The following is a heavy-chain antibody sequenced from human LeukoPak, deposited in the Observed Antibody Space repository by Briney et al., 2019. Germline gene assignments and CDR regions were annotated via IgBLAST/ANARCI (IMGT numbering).Heavy chain of an antibody. D-gene: IGHD3-16*02. CDR3: ARLANYVWGSYRYGGPIDY. CDR1: GGSFSGYY. CDR2: INHSGST. V-gene: IGHV4-34*01. Sequence: SETLSLTCAVYGGSFSGYYWSWIRQPPGKGLEWIGEINHSGSTNYNPSLKSRVTISVDTSKNQFSLKLSSVTAADTAVYYCARLANYVWGSYRYGGPIDYWGQGTLVTVSS. J-gene: IGHJ4*02.